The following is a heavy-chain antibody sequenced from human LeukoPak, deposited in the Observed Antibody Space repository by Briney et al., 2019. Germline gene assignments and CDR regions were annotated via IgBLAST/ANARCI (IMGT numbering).Heavy chain of an antibody. CDR2: ISGYNGNT. V-gene: IGHV1-18*01. CDR1: GYTFSSYG. J-gene: IGHJ3*02. CDR3: ARARYCSSTSCYSGAFDI. Sequence: ASVKVSCKASGYTFSSYGISWVRQAPGQGLEWMGWISGYNGNTHYAQKLQGRVTMTTDTSTSTAYMELRSLRSDDTAVYYCARARYCSSTSCYSGAFDIWGQGTMVTVSS. D-gene: IGHD2-2*01.